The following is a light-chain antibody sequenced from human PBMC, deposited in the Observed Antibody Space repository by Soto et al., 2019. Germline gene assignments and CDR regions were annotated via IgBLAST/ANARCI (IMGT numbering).Light chain of an antibody. CDR1: RALAA. J-gene: IGKJ2*01. CDR2: AAS. Sequence: DIPMTSLHPPCLPPLEAESPSLAGQVRALAALNWYQQKPGKAPKLLIYAASSLQSGVPSRFSGSGSGTDFTLTISSLQPEDFATYYCQQSYSTPPEYTFGQGTKLEIK. CDR3: QQSYSTPPEYT. V-gene: IGKV1-39*01.